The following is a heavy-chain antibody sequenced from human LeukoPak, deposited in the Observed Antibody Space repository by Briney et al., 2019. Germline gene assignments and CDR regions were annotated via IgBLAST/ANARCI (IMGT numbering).Heavy chain of an antibody. D-gene: IGHD3-10*01. Sequence: GGSLRLSCAASGFPFRSYGMHWVRQAPGKGLEWVAVIAYDGSNTYYADSVKGRFTISSDNAKNTLYLQMTSLRAEDSAVYYCAKGGEYYYGMDVWGQGTTVTVSS. CDR3: AKGGEYYYGMDV. V-gene: IGHV3-30*18. CDR2: IAYDGSNT. J-gene: IGHJ6*02. CDR1: GFPFRSYG.